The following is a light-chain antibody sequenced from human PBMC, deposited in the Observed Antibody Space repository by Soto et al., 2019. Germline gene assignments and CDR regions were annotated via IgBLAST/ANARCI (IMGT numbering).Light chain of an antibody. CDR3: QQYEASPLT. V-gene: IGKV3-20*01. J-gene: IGKJ3*01. Sequence: EIVLTQSPGTLSLSPGERATLSCRASQSLSTYSLAWYQQKPGQTPRLLIYAASTRDTDIPARFNGSGSGTDFARTISRLEPEDFALYYCQQYEASPLTFGPGTKVDVK. CDR1: QSLSTYS. CDR2: AAS.